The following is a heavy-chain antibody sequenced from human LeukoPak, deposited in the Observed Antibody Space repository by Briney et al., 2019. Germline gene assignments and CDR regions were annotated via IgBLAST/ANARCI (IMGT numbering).Heavy chain of an antibody. Sequence: GESLKISCKGSGYSFTSYWIGWVRQMPGKGLEWMGIIYPGDSDTRYSPSFQGQVTISADKSISTAYLQWSSLKASDTAMYYCARHAYYDSSGYSHFDYWGQGTLAAVSS. J-gene: IGHJ4*02. CDR3: ARHAYYDSSGYSHFDY. V-gene: IGHV5-51*01. CDR1: GYSFTSYW. D-gene: IGHD3-22*01. CDR2: IYPGDSDT.